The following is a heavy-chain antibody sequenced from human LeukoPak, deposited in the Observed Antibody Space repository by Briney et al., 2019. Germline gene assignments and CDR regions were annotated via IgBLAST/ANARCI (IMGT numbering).Heavy chain of an antibody. CDR3: AKVIREVDMSHDY. D-gene: IGHD5-24*01. V-gene: IGHV3-74*01. J-gene: IGHJ4*02. CDR1: GFTFSSYW. Sequence: GGSLRLSCAASGFTFSSYWMHWVRQAPGKGLMWVSRINSDGSRTTYADSVKGRFTISRDNSKNTLYLQMNSLRAEDTAVYYCAKVIREVDMSHDYWGQGALVTVSS. CDR2: INSDGSRT.